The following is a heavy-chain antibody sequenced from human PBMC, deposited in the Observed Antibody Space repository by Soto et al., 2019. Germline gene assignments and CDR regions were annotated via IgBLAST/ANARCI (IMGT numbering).Heavy chain of an antibody. V-gene: IGHV1-18*01. CDR1: GYTFTSYG. CDR3: ARGINYYASKGYGMDV. D-gene: IGHD3-22*01. Sequence: QVQLVQSGAEVKKPGASVKVSCKSSGYTFTSYGISWVRQAPGQGLEWMGWISADNRNTSYAQKPQGRVTMTTDTPTRTAYMELRSLRSDDTAVYYCARGINYYASKGYGMDVWGQGPTVTVSS. CDR2: ISADNRNT. J-gene: IGHJ6*02.